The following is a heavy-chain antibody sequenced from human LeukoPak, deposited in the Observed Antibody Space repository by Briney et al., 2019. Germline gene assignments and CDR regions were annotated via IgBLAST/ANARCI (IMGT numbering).Heavy chain of an antibody. CDR2: INPSGGST. V-gene: IGHV1-46*01. J-gene: IGHJ4*02. D-gene: IGHD6-19*01. Sequence: GASVKVSCKASGYTFTSYYMHWVRQAPGQGLEWMGIINPSGGSTSYAQKFQGRVTMTRDMSTSTVYMELSSLRSEDTAVYYCARAQPGIAVAGTRGGFDYWGQGTLVTVSS. CDR3: ARAQPGIAVAGTRGGFDY. CDR1: GYTFTSYY.